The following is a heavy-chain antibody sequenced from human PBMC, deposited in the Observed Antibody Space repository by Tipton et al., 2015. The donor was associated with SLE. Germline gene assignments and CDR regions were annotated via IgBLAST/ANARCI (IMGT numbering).Heavy chain of an antibody. CDR3: AKDGGKGYSSGNRYFDY. CDR2: ISWNSGSI. CDR1: GFTFDDYA. D-gene: IGHD6-19*01. Sequence: SLRLSCAASGFTFDDYAMHWVRQAPGKGLEWVSGISWNSGSIGYADSVKGRFTISRGNSKNTLYLQMNSLRAEDTAVYYCAKDGGKGYSSGNRYFDYWGQGTLVTVSS. J-gene: IGHJ4*02. V-gene: IGHV3-9*01.